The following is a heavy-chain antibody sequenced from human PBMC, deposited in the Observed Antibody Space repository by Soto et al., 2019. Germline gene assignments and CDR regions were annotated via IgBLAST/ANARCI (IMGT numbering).Heavy chain of an antibody. D-gene: IGHD2-15*01. CDR3: ARAPRRYCSGGSCYSWFDP. J-gene: IGHJ5*02. CDR2: IKQDGSEK. V-gene: IGHV3-7*04. CDR1: GFTFSSYW. Sequence: EVQLVDSGGGLVQPGGSLRLSCAASGFTFSSYWMSWVRQAPGKGLEWVANIKQDGSEKYYVDSVKGRFTISRDNAKNSLYLQMNSLRAEDTAVYYCARAPRRYCSGGSCYSWFDPWGQGTLVTVSS.